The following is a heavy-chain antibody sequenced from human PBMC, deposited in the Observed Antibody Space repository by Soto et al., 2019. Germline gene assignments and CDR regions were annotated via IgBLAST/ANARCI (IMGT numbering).Heavy chain of an antibody. D-gene: IGHD1-26*01. Sequence: EVQLVESGGGLVQPGGSLRLSCAASGFTFSDYYMDWVRQVPGKGLEWIGRTRNKANSYTTEYVASGKGRFSISRDDSKDSMYLQMNSLKTEDTAVYYCARDTGGSYDYWGQGALVTVSS. CDR3: ARDTGGSYDY. CDR1: GFTFSDYY. CDR2: TRNKANSYTT. J-gene: IGHJ4*02. V-gene: IGHV3-72*01.